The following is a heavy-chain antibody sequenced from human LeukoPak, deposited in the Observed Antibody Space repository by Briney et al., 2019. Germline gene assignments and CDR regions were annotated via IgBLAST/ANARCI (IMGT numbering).Heavy chain of an antibody. J-gene: IGHJ6*02. D-gene: IGHD6-6*01. CDR3: ARDLTYSSSNYGMDV. Sequence: PGGSLRLSCAASGFTFSSYAMHWVRQAPGKGLEWVAVISYDGSNKYYADSVKGRFTISRDNSKNTLYLQMNSLRAEDTAVYYCARDLTYSSSNYGMDVWGHGTTVTVSS. CDR1: GFTFSSYA. V-gene: IGHV3-30-3*01. CDR2: ISYDGSNK.